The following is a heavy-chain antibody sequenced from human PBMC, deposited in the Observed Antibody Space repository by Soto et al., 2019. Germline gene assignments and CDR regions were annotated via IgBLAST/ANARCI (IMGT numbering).Heavy chain of an antibody. Sequence: GSLRLSGSASVSTFNSYAMNCVRQAPGKGLAWVSAIGTDSNTYYADSVKGRFTISRDNSRTTLYLQMNSLRADDTALYYCVRKYPGTRPFDYWGQGTLVTVSS. CDR1: VSTFNSYA. J-gene: IGHJ4*01. V-gene: IGHV3-23*01. D-gene: IGHD6-6*01. CDR3: VRKYPGTRPFDY. CDR2: IGTDSNT.